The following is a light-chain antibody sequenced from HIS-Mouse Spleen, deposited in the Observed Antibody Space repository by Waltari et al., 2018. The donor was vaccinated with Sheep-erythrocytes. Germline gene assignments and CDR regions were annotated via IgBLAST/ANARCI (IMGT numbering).Light chain of an antibody. Sequence: EIVLTQSPGTLSLSPGERATLSCRASQSVSSSYLAWYQQKPGQAHRLRIYGASSRATGIPDRFSGSGSGTDFTLTISRLEPEDFAVYYCQQYGSSPRTFGQGTKVEIK. J-gene: IGKJ1*01. V-gene: IGKV3-20*01. CDR1: QSVSSSY. CDR2: GAS. CDR3: QQYGSSPRT.